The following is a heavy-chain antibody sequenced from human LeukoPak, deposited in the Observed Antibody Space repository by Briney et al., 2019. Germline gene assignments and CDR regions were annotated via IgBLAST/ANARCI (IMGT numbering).Heavy chain of an antibody. Sequence: GGSLRLSCAASGFTVSSNYMSWVRQAPGKGLEWVSVIYSGGSTYYADSVKGRFTISRDNAKNSLYLQMNSLRAEDTAVYYCARVPQPYYFDYWGQGTLVTVSS. CDR2: IYSGGST. J-gene: IGHJ4*02. CDR3: ARVPQPYYFDY. CDR1: GFTVSSNY. V-gene: IGHV3-53*01.